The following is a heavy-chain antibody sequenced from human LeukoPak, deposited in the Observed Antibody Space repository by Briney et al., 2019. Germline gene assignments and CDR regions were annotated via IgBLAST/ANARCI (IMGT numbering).Heavy chain of an antibody. CDR2: IYYSGST. Sequence: SETLSLTCTVSGGSISTYYWSWIRQPPGKGLEWIGYIYYSGSTSYNPSLKSRVAISIDTSKNQYSLKLSPVTAADTAVYYCAREVVAAAGVDYWGQGTLVTVSS. CDR3: AREVVAAAGVDY. D-gene: IGHD6-13*01. CDR1: GGSISTYY. J-gene: IGHJ4*02. V-gene: IGHV4-59*12.